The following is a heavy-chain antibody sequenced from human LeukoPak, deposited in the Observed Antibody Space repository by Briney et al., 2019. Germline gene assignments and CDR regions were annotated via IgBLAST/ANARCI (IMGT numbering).Heavy chain of an antibody. V-gene: IGHV3-43*02. CDR2: ISGDGGST. CDR1: GFTFDDYP. J-gene: IGHJ4*02. Sequence: TGGSLRLSCAASGFTFDDYPMHWVRQAPGKGLEWVSLISGDGGSTYYADSVKGRFTISRDNSKNSLYLQMNSLRTQDTALYYCAKVIYSGYDLFDHWGQGTLVTVSS. CDR3: AKVIYSGYDLFDH. D-gene: IGHD5-12*01.